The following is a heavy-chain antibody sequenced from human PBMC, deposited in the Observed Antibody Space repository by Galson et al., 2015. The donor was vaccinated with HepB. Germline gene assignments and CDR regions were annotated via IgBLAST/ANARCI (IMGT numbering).Heavy chain of an antibody. CDR3: AKGPRGDYINSPPNWSDT. V-gene: IGHV3-23*01. J-gene: IGHJ5*02. Sequence: SLRLSCAASGFTFSDYAMTWVRQAPGKGPEWVSSISRTGGNTFNADSVQGRFTISRDTPKNTLHLQMNSLRVDGTAVYYCAKGPRGDYINSPPNWSDTWGQGTLVTVSS. D-gene: IGHD4/OR15-4a*01. CDR1: GFTFSDYA. CDR2: ISRTGGNT.